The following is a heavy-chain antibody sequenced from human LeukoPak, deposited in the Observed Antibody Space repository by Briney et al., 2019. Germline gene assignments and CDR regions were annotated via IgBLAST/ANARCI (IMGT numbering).Heavy chain of an antibody. V-gene: IGHV4-4*02. J-gene: IGHJ5*02. D-gene: IGHD3-22*01. CDR1: GGSIASNNW. CDR3: ARGGSGYYYAWFDP. CDR2: IYHSGST. Sequence: PSGTLSLTCAVSGGSIASNNWWSWVRQPPGKGLEWIGEIYHSGSTNYNPSLKSRVTISVDKSKNQFSLKLSSVTAADTAVYYCARGGSGYYYAWFDPWGQGTLVTVSS.